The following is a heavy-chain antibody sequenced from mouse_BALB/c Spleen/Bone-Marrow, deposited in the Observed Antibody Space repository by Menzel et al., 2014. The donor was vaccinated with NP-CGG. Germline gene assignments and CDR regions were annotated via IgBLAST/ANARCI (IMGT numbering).Heavy chain of an antibody. CDR2: INPYNDDT. CDR1: GYTFTSYI. CDR3: ARWHCYFAY. Sequence: QLQESGAELVKPGASVKMSCKASGYTFTSYIIHWVKQKPGQGLEWIGYINPYNDDTKYNERFRNKATLTSDKSSSTAYMELSSVTSDDSAVYFYARWHCYFAYWGQGTLVTVSA. J-gene: IGHJ3*01. D-gene: IGHD1-1*01. V-gene: IGHV1-14*01.